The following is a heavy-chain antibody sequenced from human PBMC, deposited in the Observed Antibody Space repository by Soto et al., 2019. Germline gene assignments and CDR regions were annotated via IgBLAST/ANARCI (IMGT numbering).Heavy chain of an antibody. CDR1: GGAFSGYY. CDR2: INHSGRT. V-gene: IGHV4-34*01. CDR3: ARGTPPTAYYYDSSGYYELHY. Sequence: QVQLQQWGAGLLKPSETLSLTCAVYGGAFSGYYWSWIRQPPGKGLEWIGEINHSGRTNYNPSLKSRVTISVDTPKNQFSLKLSSVTAADTAVYYCARGTPPTAYYYDSSGYYELHYWGQGTQVTVSS. J-gene: IGHJ4*02. D-gene: IGHD3-22*01.